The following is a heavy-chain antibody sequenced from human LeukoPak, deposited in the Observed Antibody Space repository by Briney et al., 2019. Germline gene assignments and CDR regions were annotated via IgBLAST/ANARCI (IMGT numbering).Heavy chain of an antibody. CDR1: GYTFTNYY. J-gene: IGHJ4*02. D-gene: IGHD2-2*01. CDR2: ISPGDSEA. V-gene: IGHV5-51*01. Sequence: GESLKISCKGSGYTFTNYYSGWVGQMPGKGLEWMGIISPGDSEARYSPSFQGQVTISADKSISTAYLRWSSLKASDSAIYYCARRYCSSTSCNPYFFDFWGQGALVTVSS. CDR3: ARRYCSSTSCNPYFFDF.